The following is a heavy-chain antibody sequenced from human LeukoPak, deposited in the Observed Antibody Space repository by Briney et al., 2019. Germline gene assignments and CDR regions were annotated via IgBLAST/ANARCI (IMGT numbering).Heavy chain of an antibody. CDR2: INPNRGGT. V-gene: IGHV1-2*02. Sequence: ASVKVSCKASGYTFTGYYMHWVRQAPGQGLEWMGWINPNRGGTNYAQKFQGRVTMTRDTSISTAYMELSRLRSDDTAVYYCARVELELLGAFDIWGQGTMVIVSS. CDR3: ARVELELLGAFDI. J-gene: IGHJ3*02. D-gene: IGHD1-7*01. CDR1: GYTFTGYY.